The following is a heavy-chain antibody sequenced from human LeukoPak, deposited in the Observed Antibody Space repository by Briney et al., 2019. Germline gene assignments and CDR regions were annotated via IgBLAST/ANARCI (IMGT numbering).Heavy chain of an antibody. CDR1: GFTVSSNY. J-gene: IGHJ4*02. CDR2: IYSGGST. V-gene: IGHV3-53*01. Sequence: SGGSLRLSCAASGFTVSSNYMSWVRQAPGKGLEWVSVIYSGGSTYYADSVKGRFTISRDNSKNTLYLQMNSLRAEDTAVYYCAGGGAKTPFDYWGQGTLDTVSS. CDR3: AGGGAKTPFDY. D-gene: IGHD3-16*01.